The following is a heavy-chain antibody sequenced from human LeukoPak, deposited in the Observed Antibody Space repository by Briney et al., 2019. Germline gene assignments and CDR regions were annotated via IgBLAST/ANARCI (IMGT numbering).Heavy chain of an antibody. V-gene: IGHV4-39*01. D-gene: IGHD3-10*01. CDR1: GGSISSSSYY. Sequence: PSETLSLTCTVSGGSISSSSYYCGWIRQPPGKGLEWIGSIYYSGSTYYNPSLKSRVTISVDTSKNQFSLKLSSVTAADTAVYYCARILDSASLWFGELLLGTFDIWGQGTMVTVSS. CDR2: IYYSGST. J-gene: IGHJ3*02. CDR3: ARILDSASLWFGELLLGTFDI.